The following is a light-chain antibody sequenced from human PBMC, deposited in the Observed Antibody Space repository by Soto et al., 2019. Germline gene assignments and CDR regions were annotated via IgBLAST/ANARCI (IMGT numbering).Light chain of an antibody. CDR1: QSMSDS. CDR3: QQSYSNSYT. CDR2: SAS. V-gene: IGKV1-39*01. Sequence: DIQLTQSPSSLSASVGDRITITCRASQSMSDSLNWYQQKSGQAPKLLIYSASNLESGVPSRFSGDGSGTDFTLTISSLQPEDIGTYFCQQSYSNSYTFGQGTTLEIK. J-gene: IGKJ2*01.